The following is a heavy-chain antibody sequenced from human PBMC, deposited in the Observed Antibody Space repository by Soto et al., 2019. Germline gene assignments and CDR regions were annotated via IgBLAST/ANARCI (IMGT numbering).Heavy chain of an antibody. D-gene: IGHD2-21*02. V-gene: IGHV1-69*13. Sequence: SVKVSCKASGGTFSSYAISWVRQAPGQGLEWMGGIIPIFGTVHYAQKFQGRVTITADESTSTAYMELSSLRSEDTAVYCCARGGYCGGDCYSAFDYWGQGTLVTVSS. CDR1: GGTFSSYA. J-gene: IGHJ4*02. CDR3: ARGGYCGGDCYSAFDY. CDR2: IIPIFGTV.